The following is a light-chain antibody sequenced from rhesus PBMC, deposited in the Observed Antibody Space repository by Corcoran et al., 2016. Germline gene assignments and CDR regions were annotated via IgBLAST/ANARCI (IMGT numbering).Light chain of an antibody. J-gene: IGLJ6*01. Sequence: QSAPTQPPSVSGSPGQSVTISCTGTSSDIGSYNYVSWYQQHPGKAPKVMIYGVSSRPSGVSDRFSGSKSGNTASLTISGLQAEDEADYYCCSYTTTSTFVFGSGTKLTVL. CDR1: SSDIGSYNY. V-gene: IGLV2S7*01. CDR3: CSYTTTSTFV. CDR2: GVS.